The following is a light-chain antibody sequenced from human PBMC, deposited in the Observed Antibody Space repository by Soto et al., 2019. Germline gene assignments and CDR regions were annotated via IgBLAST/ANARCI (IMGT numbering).Light chain of an antibody. J-gene: IGLJ1*01. CDR3: YSYTSSSTYV. CDR1: GSVVGAYNY. CDR2: DVS. Sequence: QAVVTQPASVSGSPGQSITISCSGTGSVVGAYNYVSWYQQHPAKAPKLMIYDVSNRPSGVSDRFSGSKSGNTASLTISGLQAEVEADYYCYSYTSSSTYVFGSGTKLTVL. V-gene: IGLV2-14*01.